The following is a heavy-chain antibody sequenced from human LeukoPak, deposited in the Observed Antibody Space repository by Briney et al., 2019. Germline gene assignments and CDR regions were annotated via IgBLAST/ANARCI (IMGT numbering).Heavy chain of an antibody. D-gene: IGHD3-22*01. V-gene: IGHV4-59*01. J-gene: IGHJ5*02. CDR1: GASIRTYY. Sequence: PSETLSLTCSVSGASIRTYYWSWLRQPPGKGLEWIGDIYYSGSTTYNPSLKSRINMSINTSKNQFSLKLNSVTAADTAVYFCANRGYYHKWFDPWGQGTLVTVSS. CDR3: ANRGYYHKWFDP. CDR2: IYYSGST.